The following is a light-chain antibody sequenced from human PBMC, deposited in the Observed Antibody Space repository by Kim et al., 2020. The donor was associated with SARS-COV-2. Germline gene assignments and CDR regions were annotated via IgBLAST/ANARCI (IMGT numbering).Light chain of an antibody. J-gene: IGLJ3*02. CDR1: SSNIESNT. V-gene: IGLV1-44*01. Sequence: ELTQPPSASGTPGQRVTISCSGSSSNIESNTVNWYQQFPGTAPKLLIFANNHRPSGVPDRFSGAKSGTSASLAISGLHSEDEADYYCATWDDSLNGWVFGGGTKLTVL. CDR3: ATWDDSLNGWV. CDR2: ANN.